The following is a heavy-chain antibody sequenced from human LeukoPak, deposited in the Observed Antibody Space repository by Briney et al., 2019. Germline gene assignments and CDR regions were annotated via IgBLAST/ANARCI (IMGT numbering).Heavy chain of an antibody. CDR2: IKKDGSEK. D-gene: IGHD2-15*01. CDR3: TTDTWYSAGH. J-gene: IGHJ4*02. Sequence: GGSLRLSCAASGFTFSSYWMSWVRQAPGKGLEWVAIIKKDGSEKYYVDSMKGRFTISRDNAKNSLFLQMNSLRAEDTAIYYCTTDTWYSAGHWGQGTLVTVSS. V-gene: IGHV3-7*03. CDR1: GFTFSSYW.